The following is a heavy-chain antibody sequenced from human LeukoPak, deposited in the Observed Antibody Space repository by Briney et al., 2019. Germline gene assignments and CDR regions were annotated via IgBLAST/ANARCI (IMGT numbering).Heavy chain of an antibody. CDR3: ARERVAYYDSGGYFDY. CDR1: GYTFTGYY. D-gene: IGHD3-22*01. V-gene: IGHV1-2*02. J-gene: IGHJ4*02. Sequence: GASVKVSCKASGYTFTGYYMHWVRQAPGQGLEWMGWINPNSGGTNYAQKFQGRVTMTRDTSISTAYMELSRLRSDDTAVYYCARERVAYYDSGGYFDYWGQGTLVTVSS. CDR2: INPNSGGT.